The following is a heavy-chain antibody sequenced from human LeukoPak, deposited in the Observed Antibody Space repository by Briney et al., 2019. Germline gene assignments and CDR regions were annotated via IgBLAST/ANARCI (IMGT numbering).Heavy chain of an antibody. CDR1: GFTISSYS. CDR3: ARVRGGYCSGGSCYYYYYMDV. D-gene: IGHD2-15*01. Sequence: GGSLRLSCAASGFTISSYSMNWVRQAPGKGLEWVSVIYSGGSTYYADSVKGRFTISRDNAKNSLYLQMNSLRAEDTAVYYCARVRGGYCSGGSCYYYYYMDVWGKGTTVTVSS. J-gene: IGHJ6*03. CDR2: IYSGGST. V-gene: IGHV3-66*01.